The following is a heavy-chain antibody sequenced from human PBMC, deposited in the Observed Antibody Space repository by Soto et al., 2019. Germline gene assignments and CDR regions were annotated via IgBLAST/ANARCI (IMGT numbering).Heavy chain of an antibody. CDR1: CGSIISYY. CDR2: IYTSGST. J-gene: IGHJ3*02. V-gene: IGHV4-4*07. Sequence: SETLSLTCTFSCGSIISYYWSWIRQPAGKGLEWIGRIYTSGSTNYNPSLKSRVTMSVDTSKNQFSLKLSSVTAADTAVYYCARGHTIAVAAFDIWGQGTMVTVS. D-gene: IGHD6-13*01. CDR3: ARGHTIAVAAFDI.